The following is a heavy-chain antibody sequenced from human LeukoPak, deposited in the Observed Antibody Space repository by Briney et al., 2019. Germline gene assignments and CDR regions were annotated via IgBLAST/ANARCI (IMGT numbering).Heavy chain of an antibody. D-gene: IGHD6-19*01. CDR3: ARDTTVASGMQY. CDR2: IYIKST. J-gene: IGHJ4*02. Sequence: SETLSLTCTVSGGSISTCSWSWLRQFPGKGLEWIGSIYIKSTNYNPSLKSRVAISVDTSKNQFSLRLDSVTTADTAVYYCARDTTVASGMQYWGQGTLVTVSS. V-gene: IGHV4-59*01. CDR1: GGSISTCS.